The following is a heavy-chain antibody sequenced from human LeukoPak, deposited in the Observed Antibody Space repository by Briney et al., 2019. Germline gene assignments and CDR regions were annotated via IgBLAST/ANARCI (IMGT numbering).Heavy chain of an antibody. CDR2: INHSGST. CDR1: GGSFSGYY. Sequence: PSETLSLTCAVYGGSFSGYYWSWIRQPPGKGLEWIGEINHSGSTNYNPSLKSRVTISVDTSKNHFSLKVSSVTAADTAVYYCARENQWFGELPPFDYWGQGTLVSVSS. CDR3: ARENQWFGELPPFDY. D-gene: IGHD3-10*01. J-gene: IGHJ4*02. V-gene: IGHV4-34*01.